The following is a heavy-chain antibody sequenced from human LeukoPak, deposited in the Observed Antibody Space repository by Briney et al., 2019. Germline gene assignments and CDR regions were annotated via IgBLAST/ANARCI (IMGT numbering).Heavy chain of an antibody. V-gene: IGHV4-38-2*01. CDR1: GYSIRSGSY. Sequence: SETLSLTCDVSGYSIRSGSYWAWIRQPPGKGLEWIRFIFHSGDTYHNPSLKSQVTISAHTSKNQFSLKLTSVTAADTAVYYCAKVGAYGDYARHDYWGQGTLVTVSS. J-gene: IGHJ4*02. CDR3: AKVGAYGDYARHDY. CDR2: IFHSGDT. D-gene: IGHD4-17*01.